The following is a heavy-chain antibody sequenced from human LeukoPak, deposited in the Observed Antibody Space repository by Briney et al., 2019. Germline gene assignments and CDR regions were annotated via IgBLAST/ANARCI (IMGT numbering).Heavy chain of an antibody. CDR2: IYYSGST. V-gene: IGHV4-59*11. CDR3: ARADGNNYFDY. J-gene: IGHJ4*02. Sequence: SETLSLTCTVSGGSISSHYWSWIRQPPGKGLEWIGYIYYSGSTNYNPSLKSRVTISMDTSKYQFSLKLSSVTAADTAVYYCARADGNNYFDYWGQGTLVTVSS. CDR1: GGSISSHY. D-gene: IGHD1/OR15-1a*01.